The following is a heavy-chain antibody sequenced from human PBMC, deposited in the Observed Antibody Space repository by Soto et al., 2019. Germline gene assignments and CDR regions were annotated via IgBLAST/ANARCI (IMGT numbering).Heavy chain of an antibody. J-gene: IGHJ6*02. D-gene: IGHD1-1*01. CDR3: ARDLWVEPELYYYGMDV. CDR1: GDSISSADYY. CDR2: IFYSGTT. V-gene: IGHV4-30-4*01. Sequence: SETLSLTCTVSGDSISSADYYWSWIRQTPGKGLEWIGHIFYSGTTYYNPSLKSRLTITVDTSKNHFSLRLTSVTAADTAVYYCARDLWVEPELYYYGMDVWGQGTTVTVSS.